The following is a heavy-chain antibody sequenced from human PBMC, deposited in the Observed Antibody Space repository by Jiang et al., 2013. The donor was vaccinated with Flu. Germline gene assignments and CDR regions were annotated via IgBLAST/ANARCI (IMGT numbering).Heavy chain of an antibody. CDR3: ARLETDSSGYYTLDY. V-gene: IGHV5-51*01. CDR2: IYPGDSDT. J-gene: IGHJ4*02. Sequence: GAEVKKPGESLKISCKGSGYSFTSYWIGWVRQMPGKGLEWMGIIYPGDSDTRYSPSFQGQVTISADKSISTAYLQWSSLKASDTAMYYCARLETDSSGYYTLDYWGQGTLVTVSS. CDR1: GYSFTSYW. D-gene: IGHD3-22*01.